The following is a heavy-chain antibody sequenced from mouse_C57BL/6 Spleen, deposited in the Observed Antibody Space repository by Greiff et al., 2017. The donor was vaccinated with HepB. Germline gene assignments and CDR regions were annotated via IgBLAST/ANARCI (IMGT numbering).Heavy chain of an antibody. V-gene: IGHV1-82*01. Sequence: VQLQQSGPELVKPGASVKISCKASGYAFSSSWMNWVRRRPGKGLEWIGRFYPGEGDPNQNGKFKGKATLTADKSSSTACMQLSSLTSEDSAVYFCARELSFAYWGQGTLVTVSA. CDR3: ARELSFAY. J-gene: IGHJ3*01. CDR1: GYAFSSSW. CDR2: FYPGEGDP. D-gene: IGHD1-1*02.